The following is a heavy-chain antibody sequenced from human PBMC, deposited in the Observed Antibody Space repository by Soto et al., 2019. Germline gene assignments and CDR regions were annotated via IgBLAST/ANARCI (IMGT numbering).Heavy chain of an antibody. CDR2: VYRTGST. J-gene: IGHJ4*02. V-gene: IGHV4-4*02. CDR1: GGSSSASDG. Sequence: SETLCLTCAFSGGSSSASDGWIWVRQPPGKGLEWIGEVYRTGSTNYNPSLESRLTISVDKSKNQFSLKLTSVTAADTAVYYCARARATIAAAAIFDCWGQGTLVTVSS. D-gene: IGHD6-13*01. CDR3: ARARATIAAAAIFDC.